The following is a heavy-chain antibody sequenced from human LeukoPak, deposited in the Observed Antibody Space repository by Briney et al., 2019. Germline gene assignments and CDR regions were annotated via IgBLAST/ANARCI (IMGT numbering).Heavy chain of an antibody. CDR1: GFTFSSYA. CDR2: INGSGGST. CDR3: AKPGQAPVAVPSNFDY. Sequence: QPGGSLRLSCAASGFTFSSYAMSWVRQATGKGLEGFSAINGSGGSTYYADSVKGRFTISRDNSKNTLYLQMNSLRAEDTAVYYCAKPGQAPVAVPSNFDYWGQGTLVTVSS. D-gene: IGHD6-19*01. J-gene: IGHJ4*02. V-gene: IGHV3-23*01.